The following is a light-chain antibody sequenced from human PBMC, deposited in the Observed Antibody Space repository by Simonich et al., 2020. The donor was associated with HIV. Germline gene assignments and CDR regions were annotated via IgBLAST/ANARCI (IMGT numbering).Light chain of an antibody. J-gene: IGKJ3*01. V-gene: IGKV1-39*01. CDR1: QSISSY. CDR3: QQSYSTT. CDR2: AAS. Sequence: DIQMTQSPSSLSASVGDRVTIHCRTSQSISSYLSWYQQKPGKAPKLLIYAASSLQSGVPSRFSGSGSWTDFTLTISSLQPEDFATYYCQQSYSTTFGPGTKVDIK.